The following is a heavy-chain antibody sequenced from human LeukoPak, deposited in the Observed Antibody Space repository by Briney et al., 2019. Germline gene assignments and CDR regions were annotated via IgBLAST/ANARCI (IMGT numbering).Heavy chain of an antibody. CDR1: GYTFTNYD. V-gene: IGHV1-8*01. CDR2: MNPNSGNT. Sequence: ASVKVSCKASGYTFTNYDINWVRQATGQGLEWMGWMNPNSGNTGYAQKFQGRVTMPRNTSISTAYMELSSLKAEDTAVYYCARGRGSSSGWRRFDYWGQGSLVTVSS. J-gene: IGHJ4*02. D-gene: IGHD6-19*01. CDR3: ARGRGSSSGWRRFDY.